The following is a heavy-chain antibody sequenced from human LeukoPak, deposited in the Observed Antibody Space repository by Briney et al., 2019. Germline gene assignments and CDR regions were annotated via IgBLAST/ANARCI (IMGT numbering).Heavy chain of an antibody. J-gene: IGHJ6*03. Sequence: GGSLRLSFEASEFTFSRFAMSWIRQPPGTGLEWVSTLSGSGGATYYADSVKGRFTTSRDNSKDTLYLQMDNLRADDTAVYYCAKHLGSHSFLFYYMDVWGKGTSVIVSS. D-gene: IGHD2-21*01. CDR3: AKHLGSHSFLFYYMDV. V-gene: IGHV3-23*01. CDR1: EFTFSRFA. CDR2: LSGSGGAT.